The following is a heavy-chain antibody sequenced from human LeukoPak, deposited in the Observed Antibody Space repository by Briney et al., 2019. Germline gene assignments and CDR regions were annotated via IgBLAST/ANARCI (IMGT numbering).Heavy chain of an antibody. CDR1: GGSISSNNW. Sequence: SGTLSLTCAVSGGSISSNNWWGWVRQPPGKGLEWIGEIYHSGSPNYNPSLKSRVTISVDKSRNRFSLNLSSVTAADTAVYYCARRVPIVVVPAAINWFDPWGQGTLVTVSS. CDR2: IYHSGSP. D-gene: IGHD2-2*01. J-gene: IGHJ5*02. CDR3: ARRVPIVVVPAAINWFDP. V-gene: IGHV4-4*02.